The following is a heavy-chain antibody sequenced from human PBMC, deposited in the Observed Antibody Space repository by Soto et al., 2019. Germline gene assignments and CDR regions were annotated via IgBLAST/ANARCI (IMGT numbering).Heavy chain of an antibody. V-gene: IGHV1-18*01. Sequence: QVQLVQSGAEVKKPGASVKVSCKASGYNFNSYTISWVRQAPGQGLEWMERISAYNGNTKYAQKLQGRVTMTTDTSTSTAYMELRSLRSDDTAVYPCARVVGALGHWFDPWGQGTLVSVSS. CDR1: GYNFNSYT. D-gene: IGHD1-26*01. CDR3: ARVVGALGHWFDP. CDR2: ISAYNGNT. J-gene: IGHJ5*02.